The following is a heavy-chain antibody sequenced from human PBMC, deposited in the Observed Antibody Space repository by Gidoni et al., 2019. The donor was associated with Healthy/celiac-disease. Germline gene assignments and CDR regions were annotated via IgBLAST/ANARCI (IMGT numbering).Heavy chain of an antibody. CDR1: GYTLPELS. V-gene: IGHV1-24*01. J-gene: IGHJ1*01. CDR3: ATDWNQPAAAGPEEYFQH. Sequence: QVQLVQSGAEVKKPGASVKVSCKVSGYTLPELSMHWVRQAPGKGLEWMGGFDPEDGETIYAQKFQGRVTMTEDTSTDTAYMELSSLRSEDTAVYYCATDWNQPAAAGPEEYFQHWGQGTLVTVSS. D-gene: IGHD6-13*01. CDR2: FDPEDGET.